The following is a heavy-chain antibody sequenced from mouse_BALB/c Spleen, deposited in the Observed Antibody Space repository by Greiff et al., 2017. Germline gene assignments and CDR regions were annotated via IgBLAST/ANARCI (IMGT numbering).Heavy chain of an antibody. V-gene: IGHV5-6-5*01. CDR1: GFTFSSYG. CDR2: ISSGGRT. CDR3: ARHYGNSYYFDY. Sequence: EVHLVESGGDLVKPGGSLKLSCAASGFTFSSYGMSWVRQTPDKRLEWVASISSGGRTYYPDSVKGRFTISRDNARNILYLQMSSLRSEDTAMYYCARHYGNSYYFDYWGQGTTLTVSS. J-gene: IGHJ2*01. D-gene: IGHD2-1*01.